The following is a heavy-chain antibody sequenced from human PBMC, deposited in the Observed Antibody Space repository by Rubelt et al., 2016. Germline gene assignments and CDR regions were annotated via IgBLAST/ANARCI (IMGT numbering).Heavy chain of an antibody. CDR1: GGSISNYY. Sequence: QVQLQESGPGLVKPSETLSLTCTVSGGSISNYYWSWIRQPPGKGLEWIGHIYYSGSTNYSPSLKSRVTISVDPSNNQFSLKLGSVTAADTAVYYCARQTYSRGYMYFDDWGQGTLVTVSS. V-gene: IGHV4-59*08. CDR3: ARQTYSRGYMYFDD. D-gene: IGHD1-26*01. J-gene: IGHJ4*02. CDR2: IYYSGST.